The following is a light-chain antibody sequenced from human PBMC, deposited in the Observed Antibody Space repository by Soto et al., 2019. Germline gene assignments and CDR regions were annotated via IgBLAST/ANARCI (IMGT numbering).Light chain of an antibody. V-gene: IGKV3-15*01. CDR3: QQYHNSPA. Sequence: EIVMTQSPATLSVSPGERATLSGRASQSVFSSLAWFQQRPGPAPRLLIYGSATRATGIPASFSGSGSGTEFTLTISSLQSEDSAVYYCQQYHNSPAFGQGTKVDI. J-gene: IGKJ1*01. CDR1: QSVFSS. CDR2: GSA.